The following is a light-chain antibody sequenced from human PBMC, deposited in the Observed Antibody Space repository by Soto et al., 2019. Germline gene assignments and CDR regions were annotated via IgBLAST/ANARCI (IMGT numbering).Light chain of an antibody. J-gene: IGKJ4*01. CDR2: TAA. Sequence: DIQMTQSPSSLSASVGDRVTITCRACQTISNYLNWYQQKSGQPPNLLIYTAASLPSGVPTRFSDSGSRTDFPRTITTAPPEDLGTLYCHHRYSAPTSLGGGTNADTK. CDR3: HHRYSAPTS. CDR1: QTISNY. V-gene: IGKV1-39*01.